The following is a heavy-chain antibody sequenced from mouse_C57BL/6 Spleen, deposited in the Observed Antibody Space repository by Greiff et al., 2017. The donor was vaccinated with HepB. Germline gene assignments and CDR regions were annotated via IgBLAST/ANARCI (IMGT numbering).Heavy chain of an antibody. CDR1: GYTFTSYW. CDR2: IDPSDSET. Sequence: QVQLQQPGAELVRPGSSVKLSCKASGYTFTSYWMHWVKQRPIQGLEWIGNIDPSDSETHYNQKFKDKATLTVDKSSSTAYMQLSSLTSEDSAVYYCARWGMVTTGYWYFDVWGTGTTVTVSS. V-gene: IGHV1-52*01. CDR3: ARWGMVTTGYWYFDV. D-gene: IGHD2-2*01. J-gene: IGHJ1*03.